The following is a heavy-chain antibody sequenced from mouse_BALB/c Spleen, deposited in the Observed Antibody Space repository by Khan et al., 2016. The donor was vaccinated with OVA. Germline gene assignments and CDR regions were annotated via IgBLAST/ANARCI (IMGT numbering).Heavy chain of an antibody. J-gene: IGHJ2*01. V-gene: IGHV1-81*01. CDR1: GYTFTYYV. D-gene: IGHD2-3*01. Sequence: QVQLQQSGPELVKPGASVKMSCKASGYTFTYYVITWVKQRTGQGLEWIGEIYPGSHNAYYNERFKGKATLTADKSSNTTHMQLSSLTSEDSAVYFCARGDGYYVYFDYWGQGTTLTVSS. CDR2: IYPGSHNA. CDR3: ARGDGYYVYFDY.